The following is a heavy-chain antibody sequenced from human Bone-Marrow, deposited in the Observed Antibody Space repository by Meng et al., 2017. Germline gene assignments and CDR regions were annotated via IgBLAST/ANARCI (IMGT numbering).Heavy chain of an antibody. CDR1: WDSVASNSAA. CDR3: ARGDYSSSPSF. V-gene: IGHV6-1*01. D-gene: IGHD3-22*01. J-gene: IGHJ4*02. CDR2: TYYRSKWYT. Sequence: HAHPPHYSPGMDEPSPTPPPTCASAWDSVASNSAAWHWIRHSPSRGRGWLGRTYYRSKWYTDYAVSVKSRIPTNTATSKNQFSLQLNSVTPEDTAVYYCARGDYSSSPSFWGQGTLVTVSS.